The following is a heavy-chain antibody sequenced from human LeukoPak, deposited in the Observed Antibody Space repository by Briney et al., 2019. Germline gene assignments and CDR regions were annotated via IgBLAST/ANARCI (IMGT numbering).Heavy chain of an antibody. J-gene: IGHJ4*02. CDR2: IYISGST. D-gene: IGHD3-22*01. CDR1: GDSISSGSSY. Sequence: SQTLSLTCTVSGDSISSGSSYWSWIRQPAGNGLEWIGRIYISGSTNYNPSLKSRVTISVDTSKNQFSLKLSSVTAADTAVYYCAREVYYFDSGLRDYFDYWGQGTLVTVSS. V-gene: IGHV4-61*02. CDR3: AREVYYFDSGLRDYFDY.